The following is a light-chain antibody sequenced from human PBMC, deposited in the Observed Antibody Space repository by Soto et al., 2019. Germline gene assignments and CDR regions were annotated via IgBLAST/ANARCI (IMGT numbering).Light chain of an antibody. CDR3: QQLYSYPLT. J-gene: IGKJ4*01. Sequence: IQVTQAPSSLSASVGDRVTITCRASQGITSYLAWYQQKPGKAPKLLIYAASALQTGVSSRFSGSGYGTDFALTISNLQHEDFATYFCQQLYSYPLTFGGGTKVDIK. V-gene: IGKV1-9*01. CDR2: AAS. CDR1: QGITSY.